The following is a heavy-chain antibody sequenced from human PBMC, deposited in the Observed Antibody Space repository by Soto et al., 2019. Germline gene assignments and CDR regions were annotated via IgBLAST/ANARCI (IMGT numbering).Heavy chain of an antibody. D-gene: IGHD3-10*01. V-gene: IGHV4-59*01. CDR2: IYYSGET. Sequence: QVQLQESGPGLVKPSETLSLTCTVSGDSISRYYWSWIRLSPGKGLEWIGYIYYSGETKYNPSVKSRVTISVDRTKNQFSLKLSSVTAADTAVYYCARDQGGEFLKGSGMDVWGQGTTVTVSS. CDR1: GDSISRYY. CDR3: ARDQGGEFLKGSGMDV. J-gene: IGHJ6*02.